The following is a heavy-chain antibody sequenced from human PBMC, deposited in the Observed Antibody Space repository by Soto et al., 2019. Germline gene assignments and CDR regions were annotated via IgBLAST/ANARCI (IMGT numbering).Heavy chain of an antibody. CDR3: ARGAVVVPAAVYYYYMDV. V-gene: IGHV1-69*02. J-gene: IGHJ6*03. CDR2: IIPILGIA. Sequence: ASVKVSCKASGGTFSSYTISWVRQAPGQGLEWMGRIIPILGIANYAQKFQGRVTITADKSTSTAYMELSSLRSEDTAVYYCARGAVVVPAAVYYYYMDVWGKGTTVTVSS. CDR1: GGTFSSYT. D-gene: IGHD2-2*01.